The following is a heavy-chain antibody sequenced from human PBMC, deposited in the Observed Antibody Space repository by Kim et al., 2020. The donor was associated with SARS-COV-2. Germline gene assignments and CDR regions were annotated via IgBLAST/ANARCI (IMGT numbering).Heavy chain of an antibody. CDR2: INPNSGGT. J-gene: IGHJ6*02. V-gene: IGHV1-2*06. D-gene: IGHD5-12*01. Sequence: ASVKVSCKASGYTFTGYYMHWVRQAPGQGLEWMGRINPNSGGTNYSQKFQGRVTMTRDTSISTAYMELSRLRSDDTAVYYCAREYVPSGYDPDGMDVWGQGTTVTVSS. CDR1: GYTFTGYY. CDR3: AREYVPSGYDPDGMDV.